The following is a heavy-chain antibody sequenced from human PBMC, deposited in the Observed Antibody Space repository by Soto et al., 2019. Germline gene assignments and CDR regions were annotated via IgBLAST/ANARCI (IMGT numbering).Heavy chain of an antibody. CDR2: ISAYNGNT. CDR3: AGAWGGEQAFDI. V-gene: IGHV1-18*01. D-gene: IGHD3-16*01. Sequence: ASVKVSCKASGYTFTSYGISWVRQAPGQGLEWMGWISAYNGNTNYAQKLQGRVTMTTNTSTSTAYMELRSLRSDDTALYYCAGAWGGEQAFDIWGQGTMVTVSS. CDR1: GYTFTSYG. J-gene: IGHJ3*02.